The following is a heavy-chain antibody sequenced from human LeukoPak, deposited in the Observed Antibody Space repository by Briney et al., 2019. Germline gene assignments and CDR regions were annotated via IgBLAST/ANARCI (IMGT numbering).Heavy chain of an antibody. CDR3: AGSAADYYFDY. CDR1: GFTFSSYA. J-gene: IGHJ4*02. D-gene: IGHD2-2*01. V-gene: IGHV3-23*01. CDR2: ISGSGGST. Sequence: GESLRLSCATSGFTFSSYAMSWVRQAPGKGLEWVSAISGSGGSTYYADSVKGRFTISRDNSKNTLYLQMNSLRAEDTAVYYCAGSAADYYFDYWGQGTLVTVSS.